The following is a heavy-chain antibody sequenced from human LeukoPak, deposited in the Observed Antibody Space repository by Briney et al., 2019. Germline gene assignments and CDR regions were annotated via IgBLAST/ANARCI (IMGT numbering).Heavy chain of an antibody. V-gene: IGHV1-69*13. Sequence: ASVKVSCKASGGTFSSYAISWVQQAPGQGLEWMGGIIPIFGTANYAQKFQGRVTITADESTSTAYMELSSLRSEDTAVYYCARGLVVVPAAPYGMDVWGQGTTVTVSS. CDR2: IIPIFGTA. CDR3: ARGLVVVPAAPYGMDV. D-gene: IGHD2-2*01. J-gene: IGHJ6*02. CDR1: GGTFSSYA.